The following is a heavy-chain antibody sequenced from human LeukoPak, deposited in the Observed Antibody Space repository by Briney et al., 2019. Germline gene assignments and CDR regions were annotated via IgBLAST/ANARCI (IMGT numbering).Heavy chain of an antibody. CDR3: ARVGYCSSTSCYFPIDY. V-gene: IGHV4-59*08. J-gene: IGHJ4*02. CDR2: IYYSGST. D-gene: IGHD2-2*01. Sequence: SETLSLTCTVSGGTISSYYWSWIRQPPGKGLEWIGYIYYSGSTNYNPSLKSRVTISVDTSKSQFSLKLSSVTAADTAVYYCARVGYCSSTSCYFPIDYWGQGTLVTVSS. CDR1: GGTISSYY.